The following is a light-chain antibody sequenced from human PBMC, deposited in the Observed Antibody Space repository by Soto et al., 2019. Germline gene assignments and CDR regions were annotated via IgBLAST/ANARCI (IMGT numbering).Light chain of an antibody. CDR1: SSDVGGYNY. CDR2: DVS. J-gene: IGLJ1*01. Sequence: QSALTQPASVSGSPGQSITISCTGTSSDVGGYNYVSWYQQYPGKAPKLMIYDVSYRPSGVSNRFSGSKSGSTASLTISGLQPEDEADYYCSSYASSSAPYVFGTGTKLTVL. V-gene: IGLV2-14*01. CDR3: SSYASSSAPYV.